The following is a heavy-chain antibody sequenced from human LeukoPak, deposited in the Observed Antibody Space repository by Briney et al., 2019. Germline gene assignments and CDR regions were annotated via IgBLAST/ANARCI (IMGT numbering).Heavy chain of an antibody. Sequence: PGGSLRLSCAASGFTFSSYEMTWVRQAPGKGLKWVSNISSSDTTIHYADSVKGRFTISRDNARNSLYLQMNSLRAEDTAVYYCAKASRQGAVASPLDYWGQGTLVTVSS. V-gene: IGHV3-48*03. D-gene: IGHD6-19*01. J-gene: IGHJ4*02. CDR2: ISSSDTTI. CDR3: AKASRQGAVASPLDY. CDR1: GFTFSSYE.